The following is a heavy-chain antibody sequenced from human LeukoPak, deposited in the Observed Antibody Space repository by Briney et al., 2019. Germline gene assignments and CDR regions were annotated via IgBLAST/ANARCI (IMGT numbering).Heavy chain of an antibody. CDR1: GYTFTSYG. J-gene: IGHJ6*02. V-gene: IGHV1-18*01. D-gene: IGHD2-2*02. CDR3: ATYRPLRQYGYYYYGMDV. Sequence: ASVKVSCKASGYTFTSYGISWVRQAPGQGLEWMGWISAYNGNTNYAQKFQGRVTMTEDTSTDTAYMEMSSLRSEDTAVYYCATYRPLRQYGYYYYGMDVWGQGNTVTVSS. CDR2: ISAYNGNT.